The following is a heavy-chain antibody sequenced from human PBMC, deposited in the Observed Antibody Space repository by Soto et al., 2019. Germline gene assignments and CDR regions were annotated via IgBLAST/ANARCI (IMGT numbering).Heavy chain of an antibody. CDR3: ARELVFLYYYYYMDV. V-gene: IGHV4-34*01. CDR2: INHSGST. D-gene: IGHD3-10*01. J-gene: IGHJ6*03. CDR1: GGSFSGYY. Sequence: SDTLSLTCAVYGGSFSGYYWSWIRQPPGKGLEWIGEINHSGSTNYNPSLKSRVTISVDTSKNQFSLKLSSVTAADTAVYYCARELVFLYYYYYMDVWGKGTTVNVSS.